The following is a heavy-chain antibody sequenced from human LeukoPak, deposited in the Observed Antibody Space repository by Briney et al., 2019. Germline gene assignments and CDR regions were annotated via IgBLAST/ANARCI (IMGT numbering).Heavy chain of an antibody. Sequence: PGGSLRLSCAASGFTFNYAWMYWVRQAPGKGLEWVGRIKSKTDGGTTDYAAPVKGRFTISRDDSKNTLYLQMNSLKTEDTAVYYRTTVTYVVVTARGDYWGQGTLVTVSS. D-gene: IGHD2-21*02. CDR3: TTVTYVVVTARGDY. CDR1: GFTFNYAW. CDR2: IKSKTDGGTT. J-gene: IGHJ4*02. V-gene: IGHV3-15*01.